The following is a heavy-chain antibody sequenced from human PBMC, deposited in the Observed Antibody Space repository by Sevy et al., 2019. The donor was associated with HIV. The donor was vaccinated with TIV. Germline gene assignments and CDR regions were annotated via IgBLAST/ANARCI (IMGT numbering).Heavy chain of an antibody. CDR3: SKVGVCWSAFFDH. CDR1: GYIFSDYH. Sequence: ASVKVSCKASGYIFSDYHIHWARQAPGQRLEWMGGINGKSGDREYVEKFQGRVTMNRDTSISTAYMELTRLQSDDTAVYYCSKVGVCWSAFFDHWGQGTLVTVSS. V-gene: IGHV1-2*02. J-gene: IGHJ4*02. D-gene: IGHD3-3*01. CDR2: INGKSGDR.